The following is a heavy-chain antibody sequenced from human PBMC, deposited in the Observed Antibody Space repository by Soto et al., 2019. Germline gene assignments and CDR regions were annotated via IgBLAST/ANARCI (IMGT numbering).Heavy chain of an antibody. Sequence: ASVKVSCKDSGYTFTSYDSNWVRQATGQRLEWMGWMNPNSGNTGYAQKFQGRATMTRNTSISTAHMELSSLRSEDTAVYYCARTLYGDNVDYWGQGTLVTVSS. CDR2: MNPNSGNT. V-gene: IGHV1-8*01. D-gene: IGHD4-17*01. CDR1: GYTFTSYD. J-gene: IGHJ4*02. CDR3: ARTLYGDNVDY.